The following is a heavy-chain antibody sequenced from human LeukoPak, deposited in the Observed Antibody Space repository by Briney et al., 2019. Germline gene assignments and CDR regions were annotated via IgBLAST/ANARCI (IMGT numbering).Heavy chain of an antibody. CDR1: GFTFSTYE. J-gene: IGHJ4*02. CDR2: ITGSGSPI. D-gene: IGHD3-22*01. Sequence: GGSLRLSCAASGFTFSTYEMKWVRQAPGKGLEWVSYITGSGSPIYYADFVKGRFTISRDNSKNTLYLQMNSLRAEDTAVYYCAKVQYYYDSSGYFPTDYWGQGTLVTVSS. CDR3: AKVQYYYDSSGYFPTDY. V-gene: IGHV3-48*03.